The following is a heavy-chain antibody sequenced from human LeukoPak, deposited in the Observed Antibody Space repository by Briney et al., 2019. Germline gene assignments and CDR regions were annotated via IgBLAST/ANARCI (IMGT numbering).Heavy chain of an antibody. CDR3: AKAPLWFGNYYFDY. CDR2: IVGSGGST. Sequence: GGSLRLSCAASGFTFSSYAMSWVRQAPGKGLEWVSAIVGSGGSTYYADSVKGRFTISRDNSKNTLYLQMNSLRAEDTAIYYCAKAPLWFGNYYFDYWGQGTLVTVAP. V-gene: IGHV3-23*01. CDR1: GFTFSSYA. J-gene: IGHJ4*02. D-gene: IGHD3-10*01.